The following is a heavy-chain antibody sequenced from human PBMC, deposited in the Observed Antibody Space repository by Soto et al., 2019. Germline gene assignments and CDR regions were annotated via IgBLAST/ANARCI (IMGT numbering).Heavy chain of an antibody. Sequence: EVQLLESGGGLVQPGGSLRLSCAASGFTFSSYAMSWVRQAPGKGLEWVLAISGSGGSTYYADSVKGRFTISRDNSKNTLYLQMNSLRAEDTAVYYCAEDIVVVPAATNAFDIWGQGTMVTVSS. CDR2: ISGSGGST. D-gene: IGHD2-2*01. CDR1: GFTFSSYA. V-gene: IGHV3-23*01. J-gene: IGHJ3*02. CDR3: AEDIVVVPAATNAFDI.